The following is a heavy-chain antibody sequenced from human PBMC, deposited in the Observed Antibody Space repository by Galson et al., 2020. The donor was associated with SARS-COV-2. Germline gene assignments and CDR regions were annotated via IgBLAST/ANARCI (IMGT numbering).Heavy chain of an antibody. CDR2: IWYDGSNK. Sequence: TGGSLRLSCAASGFTFSSYGMHWVRQAPGKGLEWVAVIWYDGSNKYYADSVKGRFTISRDNSKNTLYLQMNSLRAEDTAVYYCARDGIVNWNYVSYDGMDVGGQGSTVTVSS. D-gene: IGHD1-7*01. J-gene: IGHJ6*02. CDR1: GFTFSSYG. CDR3: ARDGIVNWNYVSYDGMDV. V-gene: IGHV3-33*01.